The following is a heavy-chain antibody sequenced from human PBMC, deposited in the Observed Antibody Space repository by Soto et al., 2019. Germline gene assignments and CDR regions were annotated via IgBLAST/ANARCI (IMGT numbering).Heavy chain of an antibody. CDR2: VYTSGST. J-gene: IGHJ4*02. CDR1: HDYIGPYY. CDR3: AREVVGNTWPGIFDS. V-gene: IGHV4-4*08. Sequence: KTSETLSLSCSISHDYIGPYYWTWIRQTPRKELQWIGYVYTSGSTKYNSSLKSRVTISLDASNSQFSLTMSSVTAADTGVYYCAREVVGNTWPGIFDSWGRGTLVT.